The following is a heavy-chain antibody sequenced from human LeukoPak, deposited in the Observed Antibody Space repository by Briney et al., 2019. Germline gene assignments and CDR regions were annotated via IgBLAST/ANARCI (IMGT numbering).Heavy chain of an antibody. D-gene: IGHD3-10*01. CDR2: INSDGSIR. Sequence: GGSLRLSCAASGFTLSDYWMHWVRQGPGKGLVWVSRINSDGSIRNYADSVKGRLAISRDNSKNTLYLQMNSLRAEDTAVYYCAKSMVRGVMPPDYYGMDVWGQGTTVTVSS. CDR1: GFTLSDYW. CDR3: AKSMVRGVMPPDYYGMDV. V-gene: IGHV3-74*01. J-gene: IGHJ6*02.